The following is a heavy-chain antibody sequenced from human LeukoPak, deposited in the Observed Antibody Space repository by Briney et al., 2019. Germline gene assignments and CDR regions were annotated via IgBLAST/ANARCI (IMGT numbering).Heavy chain of an antibody. V-gene: IGHV5-51*01. CDR1: GYSFTSYW. CDR3: ARVPGGTPGHYYYYYGMDV. Sequence: GESLQISCKGSGYSFTSYWIGWVRQMPGKGLEWMGIIYPGDSDTRYSPSFQGQVTISADKSISTAYLQWSSLKASDTAMYYCARVPGGTPGHYYYYYGMDVWGQGTTVTVSS. J-gene: IGHJ6*02. D-gene: IGHD1-26*01. CDR2: IYPGDSDT.